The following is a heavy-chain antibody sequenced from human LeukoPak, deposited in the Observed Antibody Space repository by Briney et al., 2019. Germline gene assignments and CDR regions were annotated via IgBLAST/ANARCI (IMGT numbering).Heavy chain of an antibody. CDR2: IYYSGST. CDR3: ARSYDFWSDYYFVY. CDR1: GGSISSYY. J-gene: IGHJ4*02. Sequence: SETLSLTCTVSGGSISSYYWNWIRQPPGKGLEWIGYIYYSGSTNYNPSLKSRVTMSVDMSKNQFSLNLSSVTAADTAVYYCARSYDFWSDYYFVYWGQGILVTVSS. V-gene: IGHV4-59*01. D-gene: IGHD3-3*01.